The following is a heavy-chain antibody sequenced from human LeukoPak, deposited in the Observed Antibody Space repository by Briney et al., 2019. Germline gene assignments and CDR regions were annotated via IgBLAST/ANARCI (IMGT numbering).Heavy chain of an antibody. D-gene: IGHD3-10*01. V-gene: IGHV7-4-1*02. J-gene: IGHJ4*02. CDR3: ARGPFDYYGSGLFDY. Sequence: ASVKVSCKASGYTFTSYAMNWVRQAPGQGLEWMGWINTNTGNPSYAQGFTGRFVFSLDTSVSTAYLQISSLKAEDTAVYYCARGPFDYYGSGLFDYWGQGTLVTVSS. CDR2: INTNTGNP. CDR1: GYTFTSYA.